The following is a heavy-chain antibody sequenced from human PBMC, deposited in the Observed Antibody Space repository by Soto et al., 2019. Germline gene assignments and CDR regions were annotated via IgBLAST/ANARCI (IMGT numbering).Heavy chain of an antibody. J-gene: IGHJ4*02. CDR2: SYHSGSS. Sequence: QLQLQESGPGLVEPSQTLSLTCTVSGGSIISAGHSRGWVRQSPGKGLEWIGYSYHSGSSYYNPSLQSRVTISVDRSKAQFYLTLTSVTAADTAVYFCARARYYDWCFDLWGLGTPVTVSS. CDR3: ARARYYDWCFDL. CDR1: GGSIISAGHS. V-gene: IGHV4-30-2*06. D-gene: IGHD3-9*01.